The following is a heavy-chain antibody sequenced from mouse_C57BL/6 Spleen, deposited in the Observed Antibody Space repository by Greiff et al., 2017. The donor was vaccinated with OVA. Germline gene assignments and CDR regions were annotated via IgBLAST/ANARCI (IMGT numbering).Heavy chain of an antibody. J-gene: IGHJ2*01. CDR1: GYTFTDYY. D-gene: IGHD1-1*01. CDR3: ARVFTTVVDFDY. Sequence: VQLKESGPVLVKPGASVKMSCKASGYTFTDYYMNWVKQSHGKSLEWIGVINPYNGGTSYNQKFKGKATLTVDKSSSTAYMELNSLTSEDSAVYYCARVFTTVVDFDYWGQGTTLTVSS. CDR2: INPYNGGT. V-gene: IGHV1-19*01.